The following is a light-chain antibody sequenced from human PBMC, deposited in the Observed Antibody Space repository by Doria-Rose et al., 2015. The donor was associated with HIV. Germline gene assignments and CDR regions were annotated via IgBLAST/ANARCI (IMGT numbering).Light chain of an antibody. CDR3: QQYGTSRGT. CDR1: QRVKSSY. CDR2: DAS. Sequence: EIVLMQSPDSLAVSLGERATFNCRASQRVKSSYLAWYQQKPGQAPRLLIYDASTRATGIPDRFSGSGSGTDFTLTISRLEPEDVAVYYCQQYGTSRGTFGQGTRLEIK. J-gene: IGKJ5*01. V-gene: IGKV3-20*01.